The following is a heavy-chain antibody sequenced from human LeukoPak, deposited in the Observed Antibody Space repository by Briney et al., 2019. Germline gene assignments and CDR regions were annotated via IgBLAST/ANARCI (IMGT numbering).Heavy chain of an antibody. CDR2: ISSSGSTI. D-gene: IGHD3-10*01. V-gene: IGHV3-48*04. CDR3: ARDRWFGELFSPTFDY. J-gene: IGHJ4*02. CDR1: GFIFSSHA. Sequence: GGSLRLSCAASGFIFSSHAMNWVRQAPGKGLEWVSYISSSGSTIYYADSVKGRFTISRDNAKNSLYLQMNSLRAEDTAVYYCARDRWFGELFSPTFDYWGQGTLVTVSS.